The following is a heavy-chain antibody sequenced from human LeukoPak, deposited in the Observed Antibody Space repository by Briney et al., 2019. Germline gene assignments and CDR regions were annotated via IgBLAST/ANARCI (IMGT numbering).Heavy chain of an antibody. D-gene: IGHD6-13*01. V-gene: IGHV1-2*02. J-gene: IGHJ4*02. CDR1: GGTFSSYA. CDR2: INPNSGGT. CDR3: ARDWRIAAAGTQPDY. Sequence: ASVKVSCKASGGTFSSYAISWVRQAPGQGLEWMGWINPNSGGTNYAQKFQGRVTMTRDTSISTAYMELSRLRSDDTAVYYCARDWRIAAAGTQPDYWGQGTLVSVSS.